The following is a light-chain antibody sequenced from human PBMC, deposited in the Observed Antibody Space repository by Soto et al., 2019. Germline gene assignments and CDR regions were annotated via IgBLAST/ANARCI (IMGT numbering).Light chain of an antibody. CDR2: GAA. CDR1: QGIRKD. CDR3: LQYNSYPRT. V-gene: IGKV1-17*01. Sequence: DIQMTQSPSSLSASVGDTVIITCRASQGIRKDLGWYQQKVGEAPRRLIFGAAALQSGVPPRSSGSGSGTDFTLTISSLQPEDFATYYCLQYNSYPRTFGQGTKV. J-gene: IGKJ1*01.